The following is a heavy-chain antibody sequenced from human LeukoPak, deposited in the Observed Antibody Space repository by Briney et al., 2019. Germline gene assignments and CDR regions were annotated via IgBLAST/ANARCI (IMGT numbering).Heavy chain of an antibody. J-gene: IGHJ4*02. V-gene: IGHV3-74*01. CDR1: GFIFGNSA. D-gene: IGHD1-26*01. Sequence: GGSLRLSCAASGFIFGNSAMHWVRQAPGKGLEWVSRINTDGTSTIYADSVRGRFTISRDNAKNTVYLQMNSLRAEDTAVYYCARGSVGPDCWGQGTLVTVSS. CDR3: ARGSVGPDC. CDR2: INTDGTST.